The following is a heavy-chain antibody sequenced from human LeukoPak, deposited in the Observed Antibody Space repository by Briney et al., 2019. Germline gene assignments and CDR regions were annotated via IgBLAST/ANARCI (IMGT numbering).Heavy chain of an antibody. D-gene: IGHD2-15*01. CDR3: ARQGGRVDK. CDR2: IYPGDSET. V-gene: IGHV5-51*01. J-gene: IGHJ4*02. Sequence: GESLKISCKGSGFTFTRYWIGWVRQMPGKGLEWMGMIYPGDSETRYSPSFQGHVSFSADMSINTAYLQWSSLKASDTAMYYCARQGGRVDKWGQGTQVTVSS. CDR1: GFTFTRYW.